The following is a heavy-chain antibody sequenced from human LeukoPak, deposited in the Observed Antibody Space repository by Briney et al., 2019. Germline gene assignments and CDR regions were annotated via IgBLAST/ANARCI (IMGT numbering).Heavy chain of an antibody. CDR1: GGSFSGYY. CDR2: INHSGST. D-gene: IGHD6-13*01. Sequence: SETLSLTCAVYGGSFSGYYWSWIRQPPGKGLEWIGEINHSGSTNYNPSLKSRVTISVDTSKNQFSLKLSSVTAADTAVYYCARTAAGLAIGDYYYGMDVGGKGTTVTV. CDR3: ARTAAGLAIGDYYYGMDV. V-gene: IGHV4-34*01. J-gene: IGHJ6*04.